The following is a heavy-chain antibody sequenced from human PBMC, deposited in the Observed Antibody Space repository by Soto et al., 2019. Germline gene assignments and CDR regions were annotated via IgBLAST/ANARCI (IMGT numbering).Heavy chain of an antibody. CDR3: ARVYYYDSSGYYDPDAFDI. CDR2: IIPIFGTA. D-gene: IGHD3-22*01. V-gene: IGHV1-69*13. CDR1: GGTFSSYA. Sequence: SVKVSCKASGGTFSSYAISWVRQAPGQGLEWMGGIIPIFGTANYAQKFQGRVTITADESTSTAYMELSSLRSEDTAVYYCARVYYYDSSGYYDPDAFDIWGKGTMVTVSS. J-gene: IGHJ3*02.